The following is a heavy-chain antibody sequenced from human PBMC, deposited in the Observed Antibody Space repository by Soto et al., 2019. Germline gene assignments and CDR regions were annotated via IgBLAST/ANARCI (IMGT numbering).Heavy chain of an antibody. V-gene: IGHV3-23*01. D-gene: IGHD3-10*01. CDR3: AKESYCCAGDRGPLDI. CDR2: ISGNGDTT. CDR1: GFRFSGYA. J-gene: IGHJ3*02. Sequence: EVQLLESGGGLVQPGGSLRLSCAASGFRFSGYAMNWVRQAPGKGLEWVSVISGNGDTTFYADSVKGRLTIPRDNSRNTLYLQMNSLRAEDTAVYYCAKESYCCAGDRGPLDIWGQGTMVTVSS.